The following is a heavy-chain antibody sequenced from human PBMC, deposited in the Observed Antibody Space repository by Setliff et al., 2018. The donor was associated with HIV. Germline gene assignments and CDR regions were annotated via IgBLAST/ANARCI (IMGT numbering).Heavy chain of an antibody. J-gene: IGHJ4*02. Sequence: SETLSLTCTVSGYSISSGYYWGWIRQPPGKGLEWIGSIYHSGSTYYNPSLKSRVTISVDTSTNQFSLKLSSVTAADTAVYYCARGRRSSGWYVYHWGQGTLVTVSS. CDR1: GYSISSGYY. D-gene: IGHD6-19*01. CDR2: IYHSGST. V-gene: IGHV4-38-2*02. CDR3: ARGRRSSGWYVYH.